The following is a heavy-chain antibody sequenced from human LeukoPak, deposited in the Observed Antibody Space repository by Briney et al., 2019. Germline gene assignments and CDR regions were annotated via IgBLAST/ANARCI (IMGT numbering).Heavy chain of an antibody. CDR1: GFTLSEYW. Sequence: GGSLRLSCAASGFTLSEYWMHWVRQAPGKGLVWVSCINSDRGSTNDADSVKGRFTISRDNAKNTLYLQMNSLRAEDTAVYYCARGAYYYDSSGYYYRGAFDIWGQGTMVTVSS. V-gene: IGHV3-74*01. CDR2: INSDRGST. J-gene: IGHJ3*02. D-gene: IGHD3-22*01. CDR3: ARGAYYYDSSGYYYRGAFDI.